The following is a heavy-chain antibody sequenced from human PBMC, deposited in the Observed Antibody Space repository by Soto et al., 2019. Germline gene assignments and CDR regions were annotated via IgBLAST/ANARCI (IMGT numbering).Heavy chain of an antibody. CDR3: ARGPITGTTGGKEWEIAPVGY. CDR1: GYTFTGYY. J-gene: IGHJ4*02. D-gene: IGHD1-7*01. V-gene: IGHV1-2*04. Sequence: ASVKVSCKASGYTFTGYYMHWVRQAPGQGLEWMGWINPNSGGTNYAQKFQGWVTMTRDTSISTAYMELSRLRSDDTAVYYCARGPITGTTGGKEWEIAPVGYWGQGTLVTVSS. CDR2: INPNSGGT.